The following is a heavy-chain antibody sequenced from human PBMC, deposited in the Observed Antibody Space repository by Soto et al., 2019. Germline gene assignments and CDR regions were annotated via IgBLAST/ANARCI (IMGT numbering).Heavy chain of an antibody. CDR1: GFTFSSYV. CDR2: ISSNGDST. CDR3: VKTGRFGQLVPSDY. D-gene: IGHD6-6*01. Sequence: VSLRLSCSASGFTFSSYVMYWVRQAPGKGLEFVSVISSNGDSTYYADSVKGRFTISRDNSKSTLFLQMSSLRTDDTAVYHCVKTGRFGQLVPSDYWGQGTLVTVSS. J-gene: IGHJ4*02. V-gene: IGHV3-64D*06.